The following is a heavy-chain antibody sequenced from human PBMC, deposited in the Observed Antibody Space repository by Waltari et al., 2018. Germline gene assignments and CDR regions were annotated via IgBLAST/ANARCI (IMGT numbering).Heavy chain of an antibody. J-gene: IGHJ2*01. CDR3: ATSLATFGVPVDV. CDR1: GGIFRSHS. CDR2: ITPSRGIT. Sequence: QVQLVQSGAEVKKPGSSVKVSCKASGGIFRSHSFTWVRQVPGQGLEWMGRITPSRGITNYFQTFADRLTITADKSRSTAYMELRSLRSDDTAVYFCATSLATFGVPVDVWGRGSLVIVSS. D-gene: IGHD3-3*01. V-gene: IGHV1-69*02.